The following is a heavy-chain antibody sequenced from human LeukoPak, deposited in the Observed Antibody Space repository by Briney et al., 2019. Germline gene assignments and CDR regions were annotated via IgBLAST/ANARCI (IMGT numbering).Heavy chain of an antibody. D-gene: IGHD3-16*01. CDR1: GYSFTNYW. CDR2: IYPGDSDT. J-gene: IGHJ4*02. CDR3: ARLWRMQDPLYY. V-gene: IGHV5-51*01. Sequence: GESLKIFCKGSGYSFTNYWIGWVRQMPGKGLEWMGIIYPGDSDTRYSPSFQGQVTISADKSINTAYLQWNTLEASDTAIYYCARLWRMQDPLYYWGQGTLVTVSS.